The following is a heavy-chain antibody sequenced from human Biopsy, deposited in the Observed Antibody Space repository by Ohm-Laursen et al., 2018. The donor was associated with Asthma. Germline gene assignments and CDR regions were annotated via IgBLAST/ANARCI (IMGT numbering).Heavy chain of an antibody. CDR3: ARTYYDFLTGQVNDAFAI. Sequence: SVKVSCNASGGTLNNYAINWVRQAPGQGLEWMGGISPIFGAIKYGQKFQGRLTLTADVFTNTVHMELSSLRSEDTAVYYCARTYYDFLTGQVNDAFAIWGQGTMVTVSS. D-gene: IGHD3-9*01. J-gene: IGHJ3*02. V-gene: IGHV1-69*13. CDR2: ISPIFGAI. CDR1: GGTLNNYA.